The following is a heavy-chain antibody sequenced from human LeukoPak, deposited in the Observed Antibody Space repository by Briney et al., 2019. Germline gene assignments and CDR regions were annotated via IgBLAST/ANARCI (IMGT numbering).Heavy chain of an antibody. CDR1: GYGFNSHW. V-gene: IGHV5-51*01. CDR2: IYPGDSDT. J-gene: IGHJ3*01. CDR3: ARRLPTVGTTGGGFDV. D-gene: IGHD1-26*01. Sequence: GEPLKISCKGSGYGFNSHWIGWVRQMPGNGLEWMGIIYPGDSDTRYSPSFQGQVTISADKSINTAYLQWRSLKASDTAMYYCARRLPTVGTTGGGFDVWGQGTLVTVSS.